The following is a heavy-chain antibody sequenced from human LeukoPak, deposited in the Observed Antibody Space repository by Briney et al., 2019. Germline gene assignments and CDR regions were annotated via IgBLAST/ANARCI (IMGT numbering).Heavy chain of an antibody. CDR2: ISGSGAST. J-gene: IGHJ3*02. CDR3: AKDRATAVVGDASDI. V-gene: IGHV3-23*01. Sequence: PGGSLRLSCAASGFTFSSHAMTWVRQAPGKGLEWVSAISGSGASTYYAHSVKGRFTISRDGSKKTLYLQMNSLRPEDTAIYYCAKDRATAVVGDASDIWGQGTMVTVSS. CDR1: GFTFSSHA. D-gene: IGHD4-23*01.